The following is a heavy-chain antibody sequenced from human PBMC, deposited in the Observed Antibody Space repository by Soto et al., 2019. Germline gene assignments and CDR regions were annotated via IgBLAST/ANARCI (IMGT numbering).Heavy chain of an antibody. CDR1: GFNFNSYT. D-gene: IGHD2-15*01. J-gene: IGHJ6*02. Sequence: GALRLSCAASGFNFNSYTINWVRQAPGKRLEWLSSISSSGYIFSTDSVRGRFTISRDNAKNSVYLQINRLRAEATAVYFCARDCSGGSCYTGMDVWGQGTTGTV. CDR2: ISSSGYI. CDR3: ARDCSGGSCYTGMDV. V-gene: IGHV3-21*01.